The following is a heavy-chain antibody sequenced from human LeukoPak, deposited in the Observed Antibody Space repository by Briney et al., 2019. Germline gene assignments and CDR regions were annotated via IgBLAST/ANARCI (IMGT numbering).Heavy chain of an antibody. D-gene: IGHD3-16*01. Sequence: SGPALGNSTQTLTLTCTFSGFSLSTSGMCVSWIRQPPGKALEWLARIDWGDDKYYSTSLKTRLTISKDTSKNQVVLTMTNIDPVDTATYYCARINWGFRTPLYYFDYWGQGRLATVSS. V-gene: IGHV2-70*11. CDR3: ARINWGFRTPLYYFDY. CDR1: GFSLSTSGMC. J-gene: IGHJ4*02. CDR2: IDWGDDK.